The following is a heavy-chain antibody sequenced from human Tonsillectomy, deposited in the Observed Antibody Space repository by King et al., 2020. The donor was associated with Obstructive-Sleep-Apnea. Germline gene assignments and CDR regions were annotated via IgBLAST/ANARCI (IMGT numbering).Heavy chain of an antibody. Sequence: TLKESGPTLVKPTETLTLTCTFSGFSFSTSAVGVGWIRQPPGKALEWLALIYWDDDKRYNPSLKTKLTITKDTSKNQVVLTMTNMDPVDTATYYCVHSDRILFDYWGQGTLLTVSS. CDR1: GFSFSTSAVG. V-gene: IGHV2-5*02. D-gene: IGHD2-15*01. J-gene: IGHJ4*02. CDR2: IYWDDDK. CDR3: VHSDRILFDY.